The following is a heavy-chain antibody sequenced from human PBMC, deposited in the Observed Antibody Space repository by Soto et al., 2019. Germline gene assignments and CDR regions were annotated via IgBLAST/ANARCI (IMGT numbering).Heavy chain of an antibody. Sequence: ASLKVSCKTAGYTLCTYDVSWLRKAPGQGLEWMGWISTYSGDTKYAQKFQGRVTMTTDTSTTTAYLELRSLRSDDTAVYYCARHHGPTTSENWFDPWGQGTLVTVSS. CDR1: GYTLCTYD. CDR3: ARHHGPTTSENWFDP. D-gene: IGHD5-12*01. CDR2: ISTYSGDT. V-gene: IGHV1-18*01. J-gene: IGHJ5*02.